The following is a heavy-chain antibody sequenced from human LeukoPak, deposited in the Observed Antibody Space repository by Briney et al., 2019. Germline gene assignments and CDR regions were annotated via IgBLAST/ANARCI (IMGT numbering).Heavy chain of an antibody. D-gene: IGHD6-19*01. V-gene: IGHV4-39*07. Sequence: SETLSLTCTVSGGSISTSSYYWGWIRQPPGKGLEWIGIIYHSGSTYYNPSLKSRVTISVDTSKNQFSLKLSSVTAADTAVYYCARAGGIAVYDYWGQGTLVTVSS. CDR2: IYHSGST. J-gene: IGHJ4*02. CDR3: ARAGGIAVYDY. CDR1: GGSISTSSYY.